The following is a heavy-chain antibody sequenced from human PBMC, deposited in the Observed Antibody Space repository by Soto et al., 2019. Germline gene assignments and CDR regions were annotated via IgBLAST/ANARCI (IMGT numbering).Heavy chain of an antibody. J-gene: IGHJ4*02. CDR2: IIPIFDAT. V-gene: IGHV1-69*01. D-gene: IGHD3-10*01. CDR1: GGTFSRHS. CDR3: ARDLTSVRGS. Sequence: QVQMVQSGAEVKKPGSSARVSCKVSGGTFSRHSISWVRQAPGQGLEWMGGIIPIFDATQYAQKFQGRLTITADESTTTFHMDLSDLRPEHTAIYYCARDLTSVRGSWGQGTLVTVS.